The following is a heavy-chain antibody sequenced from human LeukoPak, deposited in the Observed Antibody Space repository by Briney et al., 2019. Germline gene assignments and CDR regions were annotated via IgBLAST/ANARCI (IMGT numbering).Heavy chain of an antibody. Sequence: GGSLRLSCAASGFTFSSYSMNWVRQAPGKGLEWVSSISSSSSYIYYADSVKGRFTISRDNAKNTLYLQMNSLRAEDTAVYYCVRDLILVWTPGDDFDYWGQGTLVTVSS. D-gene: IGHD2-21*01. J-gene: IGHJ4*02. V-gene: IGHV3-21*01. CDR3: VRDLILVWTPGDDFDY. CDR1: GFTFSSYS. CDR2: ISSSSSYI.